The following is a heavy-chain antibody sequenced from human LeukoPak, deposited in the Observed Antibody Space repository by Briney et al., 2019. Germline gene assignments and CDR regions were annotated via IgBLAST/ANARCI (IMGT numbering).Heavy chain of an antibody. CDR3: ARGGYGDYAGDFDY. J-gene: IGHJ4*02. CDR1: GFTFSSYS. D-gene: IGHD4-17*01. CDR2: ISSSSSYI. Sequence: PGGSLRLSCAASGFTFSSYSMNWVRQAPGKGLEWVSSISSSSSYIYYADSVKGRFTISRDNAKNSLYLQTNSLRAEDTAVYYCARGGYGDYAGDFDYWGQGTLVTVSS. V-gene: IGHV3-21*01.